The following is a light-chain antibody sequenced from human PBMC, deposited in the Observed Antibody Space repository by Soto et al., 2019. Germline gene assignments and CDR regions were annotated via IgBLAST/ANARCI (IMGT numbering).Light chain of an antibody. Sequence: ELVMTQSPATLSVSQGEKATFSCRAIQSVSSNYLAWYQQKPGQAPRLLIYGASTRATGIPDRFSGSGSGTDFTLTISRLEPEDSAVYYCQQYGSSPTWTFGQGTKVDNK. V-gene: IGKV3-20*01. J-gene: IGKJ1*01. CDR1: QSVSSNY. CDR2: GAS. CDR3: QQYGSSPTWT.